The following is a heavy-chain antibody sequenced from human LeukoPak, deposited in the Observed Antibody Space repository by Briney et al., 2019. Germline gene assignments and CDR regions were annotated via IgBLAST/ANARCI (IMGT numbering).Heavy chain of an antibody. CDR1: GFTFGSYG. D-gene: IGHD6-19*01. CDR3: AKDRGRAVAGSEFDY. CDR2: ISYDGSNK. V-gene: IGHV3-30*18. Sequence: GRSLRLSCAASGFTFGSYGMHWVRQAPGKGLEWVAVISYDGSNKYYADSVKGRFTISRDNSKNTLYLQMNSLRAEDTAVYYCAKDRGRAVAGSEFDYWGQGTLVTVSS. J-gene: IGHJ4*02.